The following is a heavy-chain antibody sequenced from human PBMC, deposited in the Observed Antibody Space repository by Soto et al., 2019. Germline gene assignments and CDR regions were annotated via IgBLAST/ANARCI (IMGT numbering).Heavy chain of an antibody. CDR3: AREIYDYIWGSHRYIDY. D-gene: IGHD3-16*02. CDR2: INAGNGNT. Sequence: ASVKVSCKASGYTFTSYAMHWVRQAPGQRLEWMGWINAGNGNTKYSQKFQGRVTITRDTSASTAYMELSSLRSEDTAVYYCAREIYDYIWGSHRYIDYWCQGTLVTVSS. J-gene: IGHJ4*02. CDR1: GYTFTSYA. V-gene: IGHV1-3*01.